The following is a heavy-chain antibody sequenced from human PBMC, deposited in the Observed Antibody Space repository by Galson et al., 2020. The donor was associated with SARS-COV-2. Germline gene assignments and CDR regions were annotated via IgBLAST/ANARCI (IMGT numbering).Heavy chain of an antibody. D-gene: IGHD6-19*01. CDR1: GFMFSNYG. Sequence: QAGGSLRLSCAASGFMFSNYGMHWIRQAPGKGLEWVAVISYDGSNKYYADSVKGRFTISRDNSKNALYLQMNSLRVEDTAMYYCGRDRITVAGTADYRGQGTRVTVSS. CDR3: GRDRITVAGTADY. J-gene: IGHJ4*02. V-gene: IGHV3-30*03. CDR2: ISYDGSNK.